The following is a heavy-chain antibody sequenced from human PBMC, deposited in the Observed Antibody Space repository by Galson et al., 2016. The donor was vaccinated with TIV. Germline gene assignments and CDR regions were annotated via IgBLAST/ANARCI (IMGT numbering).Heavy chain of an antibody. V-gene: IGHV3-74*01. J-gene: IGHJ4*02. CDR2: INNDGGTT. Sequence: SLRLSCAASGFTFSSYWMHWVRQVPGKGPVWVSLINNDGGTTSYADSVKGRFTISRDNAKTTLFLQMNSLRAEDTAVYYCARGGTDISAAGPRMIPPDYWGQGALVTVSS. CDR1: GFTFSSYW. D-gene: IGHD6-13*01. CDR3: ARGGTDISAAGPRMIPPDY.